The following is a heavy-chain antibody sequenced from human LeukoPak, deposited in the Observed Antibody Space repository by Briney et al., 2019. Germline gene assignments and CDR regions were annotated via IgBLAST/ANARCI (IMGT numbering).Heavy chain of an antibody. CDR1: GYSFTSYW. V-gene: IGHV5-51*01. CDR2: IYPGDSDT. D-gene: IGHD3-10*01. Sequence: GEALKISCKGSGYSFTSYWIGWVRQMPGKGLEWMGIIYPGDSDTRYSPSFQGQVTISADKSISTAYLQWSSLKASDTAIYYCARHQSGSRTQYYYMDVWGKGTTVTVSS. CDR3: ARHQSGSRTQYYYMDV. J-gene: IGHJ6*03.